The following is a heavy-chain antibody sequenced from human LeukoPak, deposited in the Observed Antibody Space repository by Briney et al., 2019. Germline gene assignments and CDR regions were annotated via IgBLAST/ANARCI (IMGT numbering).Heavy chain of an antibody. J-gene: IGHJ3*02. CDR3: ATGQQLGAFDI. CDR2: ISSSSSYI. CDR1: GFTFSSYS. Sequence: GGSLGLSCAASGFTFSSYSMNWVRQAPGKGLEWVSSISSSSSYIYYADSVKGRFTISRDNAKNSLYLQMNSLRAEDTAVYYCATGQQLGAFDIWGQGTMVTVSS. V-gene: IGHV3-21*01. D-gene: IGHD6-13*01.